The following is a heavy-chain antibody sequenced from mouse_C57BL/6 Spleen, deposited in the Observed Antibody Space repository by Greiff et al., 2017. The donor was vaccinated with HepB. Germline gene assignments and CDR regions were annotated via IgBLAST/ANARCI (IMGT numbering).Heavy chain of an antibody. V-gene: IGHV5-16*01. CDR3: AREGALTGAFDV. D-gene: IGHD4-1*01. Sequence: EVQLVESEGGLVQPGSSMKLSCTASGFTFSDYYMAWVRQVPEKGLEWVANINYDGSSTYYLDSLKSRFIISRDNAKNILYLQMSSLKSEDTATYYCAREGALTGAFDVWGTGTTVTVSS. CDR1: GFTFSDYY. J-gene: IGHJ1*03. CDR2: INYDGSST.